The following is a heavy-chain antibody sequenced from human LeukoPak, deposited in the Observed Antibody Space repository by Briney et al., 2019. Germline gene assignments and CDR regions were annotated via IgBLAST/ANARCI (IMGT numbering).Heavy chain of an antibody. CDR3: ARGVAVAGSSLDY. V-gene: IGHV4-34*01. CDR1: GVSFSGYY. CDR2: INHSGST. Sequence: SETLPLTCAVYGVSFSGYYWSWIRQPPGKGLEWIGEINHSGSTNYNPSLKSRVTISVDTSKNQFSLKLSSVTAADTAVYYCARGVAVAGSSLDYWGQGTLVTVSS. D-gene: IGHD6-19*01. J-gene: IGHJ4*02.